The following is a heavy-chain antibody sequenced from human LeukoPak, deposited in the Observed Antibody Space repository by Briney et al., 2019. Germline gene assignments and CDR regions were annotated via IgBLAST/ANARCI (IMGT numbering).Heavy chain of an antibody. V-gene: IGHV3-30*04. D-gene: IGHD5-24*01. Sequence: PGRSLRLFCAASGFTFSSYAMYWVRQAPGKGLEWVAVISYDGSDKFYADSVKGRFTISRDSSKNTLYLQMNSLRPEDTAVYYCASAREMATILAYWGQGTLVTVSS. CDR3: ASAREMATILAY. J-gene: IGHJ4*02. CDR2: ISYDGSDK. CDR1: GFTFSSYA.